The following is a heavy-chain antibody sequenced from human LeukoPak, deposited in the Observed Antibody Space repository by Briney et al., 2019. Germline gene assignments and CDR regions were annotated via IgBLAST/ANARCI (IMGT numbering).Heavy chain of an antibody. CDR3: ARGRPQHHYDRSGYLNY. CDR1: GGSFSGYY. D-gene: IGHD3-22*01. CDR2: INHSGST. Sequence: SETLSLTCAVYGGSFSGYYWSWVRQPPGKGLEWIGEINHSGSTRYNPSLKSRVTISVDTSKNQFSLKMSSVTAADTAVYYCARGRPQHHYDRSGYLNYWGQGTLVTVSS. J-gene: IGHJ4*02. V-gene: IGHV4-34*01.